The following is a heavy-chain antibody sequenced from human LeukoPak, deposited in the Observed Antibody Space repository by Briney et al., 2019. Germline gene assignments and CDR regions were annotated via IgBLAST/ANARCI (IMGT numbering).Heavy chain of an antibody. D-gene: IGHD3-10*01. V-gene: IGHV4-59*01. CDR1: GASISRNS. CDR2: IDYSETT. CDR3: ARGGLYEMVRLSGLDP. J-gene: IGHJ5*02. Sequence: SETLSLTCNVSGASISRNSWSWIRQPPGKGLEWIGYIDYSETTNYTPALKSRVTISLDTSKNQFFLNLSSVTAADTAVYYCARGGLYEMVRLSGLDPWGQGTLVTVSS.